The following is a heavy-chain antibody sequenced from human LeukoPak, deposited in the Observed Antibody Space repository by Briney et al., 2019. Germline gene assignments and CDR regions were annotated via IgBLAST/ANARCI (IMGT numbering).Heavy chain of an antibody. V-gene: IGHV3-30*04. CDR2: ISYVGRNK. J-gene: IGHJ4*02. CDR3: ARDSGSYYFDY. Sequence: GRSLRLSCAASGFTFSSYAMYWVRQAPGKGLEGVAGISYVGRNKYYADYVLGRFTISRDNSKNTLYLQMNSLRAEDTAVYYCARDSGSYYFDYWGQGTLVAVSS. CDR1: GFTFSSYA. D-gene: IGHD1-26*01.